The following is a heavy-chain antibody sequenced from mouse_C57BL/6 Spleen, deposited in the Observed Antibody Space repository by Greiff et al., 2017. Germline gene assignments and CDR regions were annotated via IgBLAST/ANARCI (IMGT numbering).Heavy chain of an antibody. CDR2: IHPNSGST. D-gene: IGHD3-2*02. CDR3: AREELRPDY. CDR1: GYTFTSYW. Sequence: QVQLQQPGAELVKPGASVKLSCKASGYTFTSYWMNWVKQRTGQGLEWIGMIHPNSGSTNYNEKFKSKATLTVDKSSSTAYMQLSSLTSEDSAVYYCAREELRPDYWGQGTTLTVSS. V-gene: IGHV1-64*01. J-gene: IGHJ2*01.